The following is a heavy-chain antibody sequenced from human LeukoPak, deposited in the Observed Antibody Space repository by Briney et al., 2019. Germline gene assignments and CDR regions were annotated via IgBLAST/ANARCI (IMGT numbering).Heavy chain of an antibody. CDR2: IFNSGST. V-gene: IGHV4-39*01. CDR1: DDSISSSNYY. CDR3: ARGKYCSSTSCYLAAARTNWYFDL. D-gene: IGHD2-2*01. J-gene: IGHJ2*01. Sequence: SETLSLTCTVSDDSISSSNYYWGWIRQPPGKGLEWIGSIFNSGSTYYNPSLKSRVTISVDTSKNQFSLKLSSVTAADTAVYYCARGKYCSSTSCYLAAARTNWYFDLWGRGTLVTVSS.